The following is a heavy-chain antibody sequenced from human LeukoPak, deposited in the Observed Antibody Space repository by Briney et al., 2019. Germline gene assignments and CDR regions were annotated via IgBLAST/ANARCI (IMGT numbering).Heavy chain of an antibody. Sequence: PSETLSLTCTVSGGSISSYYWSWIRQPPGMGLEWIGYIYYSGSTNYNPSLKSRVTISVDTSKNQFSLKLSSVTAADTAVYYCARHFRLYYFDYWGQGTLVTVSS. V-gene: IGHV4-59*08. CDR2: IYYSGST. CDR3: ARHFRLYYFDY. J-gene: IGHJ4*02. CDR1: GGSISSYY. D-gene: IGHD6-19*01.